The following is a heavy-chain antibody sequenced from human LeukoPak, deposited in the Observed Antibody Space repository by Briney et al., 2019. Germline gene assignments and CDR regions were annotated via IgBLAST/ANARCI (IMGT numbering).Heavy chain of an antibody. Sequence: PSETLSLTCTVSGGSISSSSYYWGWIRQPPGKGLEWIGSIYYSGSTYYNPSLKSRVTISVDTSKNQFSLKLSSVTAADTAVYYCAREGERDGYNPSLFGVNYWGQGTLVTVSS. CDR1: GGSISSSSYY. J-gene: IGHJ4*02. CDR3: AREGERDGYNPSLFGVNY. CDR2: IYYSGST. D-gene: IGHD5-24*01. V-gene: IGHV4-39*02.